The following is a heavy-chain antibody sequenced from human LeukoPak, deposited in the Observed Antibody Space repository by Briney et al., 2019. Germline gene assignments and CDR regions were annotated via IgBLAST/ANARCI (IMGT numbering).Heavy chain of an antibody. V-gene: IGHV1-2*02. D-gene: IGHD2-2*02. CDR3: ARAAITPVPAAIPYYYYYMDV. J-gene: IGHJ6*03. CDR1: GYTFTGYY. Sequence: GASVKVSCKASGYTFTGYYMHWVRQAPGQGLEWMGWINPNSGGTNYAQKFQGRVTMTRDTSISTAYMELSRLRSDDTAVYYCARAAITPVPAAIPYYYYYMDVWGKGTTVTVSS. CDR2: INPNSGGT.